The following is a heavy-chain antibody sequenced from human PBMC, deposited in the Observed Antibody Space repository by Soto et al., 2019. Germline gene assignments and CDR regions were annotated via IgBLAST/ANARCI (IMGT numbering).Heavy chain of an antibody. D-gene: IGHD6-13*01. CDR3: ARQDSSSYHIYYYYYGMDV. CDR1: GYSFTSYW. Sequence: PGESLKISCKGSGYSFTSYWIGWVRQMPGKGLEWMGIIYPGDSDTRYSPSFQGQVTISADKSISTAYLQWSSLKASDTAMYYCARQDSSSYHIYYYYYGMDVWGQGTTVTVSS. CDR2: IYPGDSDT. V-gene: IGHV5-51*01. J-gene: IGHJ6*02.